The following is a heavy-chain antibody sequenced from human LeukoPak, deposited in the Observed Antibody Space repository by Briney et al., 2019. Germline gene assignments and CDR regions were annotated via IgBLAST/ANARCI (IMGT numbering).Heavy chain of an antibody. CDR2: ISAYNGNT. CDR1: GYTFTSYG. D-gene: IGHD3-22*01. J-gene: IGHJ4*02. CDR3: ARSHYSSGYSRVFDY. V-gene: IGHV1-18*01. Sequence: GASVKVSCKASGYTFTSYGISWVRQAPGQGLEWMGWISAYNGNTNYAQKLQGRVTMTTDTSTSTAYMELRSLRSDDTAVYYCARSHYSSGYSRVFDYWGQGTLVTVSS.